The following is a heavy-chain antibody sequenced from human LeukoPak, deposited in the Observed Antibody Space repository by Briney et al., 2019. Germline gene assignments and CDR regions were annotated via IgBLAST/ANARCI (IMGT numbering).Heavy chain of an antibody. CDR2: ISAYNGNT. CDR3: ARGAGNWDGLGFDC. D-gene: IGHD1-1*01. Sequence: ASVKVSCKASGYTFTNYGISWVRQAPGQGLEWMGWISAYNGNTNYAQKVQGRVTMTTDTSTSTAYMELRSLRSDDTAVYYCARGAGNWDGLGFDCWGQGILVTVSS. CDR1: GYTFTNYG. J-gene: IGHJ5*01. V-gene: IGHV1-18*01.